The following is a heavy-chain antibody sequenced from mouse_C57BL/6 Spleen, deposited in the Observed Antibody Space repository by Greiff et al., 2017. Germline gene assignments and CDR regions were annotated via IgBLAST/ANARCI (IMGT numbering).Heavy chain of an antibody. Sequence: VQLQQSGPELVKPGASVKISCKASGYTFTDYYMNWVKQSHGKSLEWIGDINPNNGGTSYNQKFKGKATLTVDKSSSTAYMELRSLTSEDSAVYYCARDGYYGYDVKYYVDYWGQGTTLTVSS. CDR2: INPNNGGT. V-gene: IGHV1-26*01. CDR1: GYTFTDYY. D-gene: IGHD2-2*01. CDR3: ARDGYYGYDVKYYVDY. J-gene: IGHJ2*01.